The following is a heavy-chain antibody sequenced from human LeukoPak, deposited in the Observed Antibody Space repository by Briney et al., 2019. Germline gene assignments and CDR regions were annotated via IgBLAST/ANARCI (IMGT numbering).Heavy chain of an antibody. V-gene: IGHV3-48*01. CDR1: GFTFSSYS. J-gene: IGHJ4*02. D-gene: IGHD3-3*01. Sequence: GGSLRLSCAASGFTFSSYSMNWVRQAPGRGLEWVSYISSSSSTIYYADSVKGRFTISRDNAKNSLYLQMNSLRAEDTAVYYCATSTHYYFWSVYLFFDYWGQGTLVTVSS. CDR2: ISSSSSTI. CDR3: ATSTHYYFWSVYLFFDY.